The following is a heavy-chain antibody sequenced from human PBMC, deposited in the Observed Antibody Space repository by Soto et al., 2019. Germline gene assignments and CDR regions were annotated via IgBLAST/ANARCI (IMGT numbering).Heavy chain of an antibody. CDR2: ISYDGSKT. V-gene: IGHV3-30*03. CDR1: GFTFISCG. J-gene: IGHJ2*01. Sequence: QVQLVESGGGVVQPGRSLRLSCAASGFTFISCGMHWVRQAPGKALEWVDVISYDGSKTYYAYSVKGRFTMSRDNSKNPLSLQMNSMTAEDTAVYYCATDTDNYGGNHAYWYFGLWGRGTLFTFSS. CDR3: ATDTDNYGGNHAYWYFGL. D-gene: IGHD4-17*01.